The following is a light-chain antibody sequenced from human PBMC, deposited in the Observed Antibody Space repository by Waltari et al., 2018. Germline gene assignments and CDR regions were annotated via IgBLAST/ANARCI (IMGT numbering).Light chain of an antibody. CDR3: QQHGTLPAT. CDR1: QSVGSSS. V-gene: IGKV3-20*01. J-gene: IGKJ1*01. Sequence: EIVLTQSPGTASLSPGERVTLSCRASQSVGSSSLAWYQQKPGQAPRLVIYRASRRATGIPDRFSGSGSGTDFSRTISRLDPEDFAVYYCQQHGTLPATFGQGTKVEIK. CDR2: RAS.